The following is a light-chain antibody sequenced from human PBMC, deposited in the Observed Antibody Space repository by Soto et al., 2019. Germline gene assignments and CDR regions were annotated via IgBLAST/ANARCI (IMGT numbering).Light chain of an antibody. V-gene: IGKV3-20*01. CDR1: QSVSSNY. J-gene: IGKJ2*01. CDR3: QQYGSSPLMYT. Sequence: EIVLTQSPGTLSLSPGERATLSCRASQSVSSNYLTWYQQKPGQAPRLLIDGASSRATGIPDRFSGSGSGTDFTLTISRLEPEDFAVYYCQQYGSSPLMYTFGQGTKLEIK. CDR2: GAS.